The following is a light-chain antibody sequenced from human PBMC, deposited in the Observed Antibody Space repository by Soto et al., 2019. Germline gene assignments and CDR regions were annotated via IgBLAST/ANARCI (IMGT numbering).Light chain of an antibody. CDR2: GAS. J-gene: IGKJ4*01. V-gene: IGKV3-20*01. CDR3: QVYNNWPPGLT. CDR1: QSVDSIY. Sequence: EIGLSQSPGTLSLATGDRATLSCRASQSVDSIYLAWYQQKPGQAPRLLIFGASRRATGIPDRFSGSGSGTDFTLTISSLQSEDFALYYCQVYNNWPPGLTFAGGTKVDIK.